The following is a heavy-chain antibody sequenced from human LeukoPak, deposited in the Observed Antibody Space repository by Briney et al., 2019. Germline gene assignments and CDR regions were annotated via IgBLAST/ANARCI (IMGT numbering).Heavy chain of an antibody. D-gene: IGHD6-6*01. CDR3: ARRSAPTYYYYYMDV. CDR1: GGSFSGYY. Sequence: SETLSLTCAVYGGSFSGYYWSWIRQPPGRGPEWIGEINHSGSTNYNPSLKSRVTISVDTSKNQFSLKLSSVTAADTAVYYCARRSAPTYYYYYMDVWGKGTTVTISS. V-gene: IGHV4-34*01. CDR2: INHSGST. J-gene: IGHJ6*03.